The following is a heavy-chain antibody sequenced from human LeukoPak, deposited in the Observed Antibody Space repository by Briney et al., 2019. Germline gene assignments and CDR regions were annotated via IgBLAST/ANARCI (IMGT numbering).Heavy chain of an antibody. J-gene: IGHJ4*02. Sequence: EASVKVSCKASGGTFSSYAISWVRQAPGQGLEWMGGIIPIFGTANYAQKFQGRVTITADESTSTAYMELSSLRSEDTAVYYCARGGGYCSSTSCYNYWGQGTLVTVSS. CDR3: ARGGGYCSSTSCYNY. CDR2: IIPIFGTA. D-gene: IGHD2-2*02. V-gene: IGHV1-69*13. CDR1: GGTFSSYA.